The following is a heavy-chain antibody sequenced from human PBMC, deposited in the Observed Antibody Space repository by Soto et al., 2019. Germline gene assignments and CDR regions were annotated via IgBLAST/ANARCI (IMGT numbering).Heavy chain of an antibody. CDR3: ARGYYDSSGYTGFDY. Sequence: GGSLRLSCAASGFTFSDYYMSWIRQAPGKGLEWVSYISSSSSYTDYADSVKGRFTISRDNAKNSLYLQMNSLRAEDTAVYYCARGYYDSSGYTGFDYWGQGTLVTVSS. CDR2: ISSSSSYT. J-gene: IGHJ4*02. D-gene: IGHD3-22*01. CDR1: GFTFSDYY. V-gene: IGHV3-11*06.